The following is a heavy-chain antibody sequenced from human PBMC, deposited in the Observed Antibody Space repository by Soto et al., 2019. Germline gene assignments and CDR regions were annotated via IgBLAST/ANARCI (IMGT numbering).Heavy chain of an antibody. J-gene: IGHJ4*02. Sequence: SETLSLTCTVSGGSISSYYWSWIRQPPGKGLEWIGYIYYSGSTNYNPSLKSRVTISVDTSKNQFSLKLSSVTAADTAVYYCARGLTADYWGQGTLVTVSS. CDR3: ARGLTADY. V-gene: IGHV4-59*01. D-gene: IGHD2-21*02. CDR1: GGSISSYY. CDR2: IYYSGST.